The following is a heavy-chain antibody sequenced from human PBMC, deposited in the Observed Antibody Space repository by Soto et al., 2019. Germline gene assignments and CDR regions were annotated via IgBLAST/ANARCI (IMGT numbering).Heavy chain of an antibody. CDR2: IYYSGST. CDR1: GGSVSSGSYY. V-gene: IGHV4-61*01. D-gene: IGHD1-1*01. Sequence: PSETLSLTCTVSGGSVSSGSYYWSWIRQPPGKGLEWLGYIYYSGSTNYNPSLKSRVTISVDTSKNQFSLKLSSVTAADTAVYYCARGPGTPLNFDYWGQGTLVTVSS. J-gene: IGHJ4*02. CDR3: ARGPGTPLNFDY.